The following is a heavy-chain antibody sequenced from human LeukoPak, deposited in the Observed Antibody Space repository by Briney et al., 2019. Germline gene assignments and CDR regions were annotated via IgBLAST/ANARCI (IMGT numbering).Heavy chain of an antibody. V-gene: IGHV3-7*01. CDR2: INRDGSER. CDR3: ARDRNVATPVSAFDI. CDR1: GFTFRSYW. Sequence: GGSLRLSCAASGFTFRSYWMSWFRQAPGKGLEWVANINRDGSERYYVDSVKGRFTISRDNAKNSLYLQMNSLRAEDTAVYYCARDRNVATPVSAFDIWGQGTMVTVSS. D-gene: IGHD2-15*01. J-gene: IGHJ3*02.